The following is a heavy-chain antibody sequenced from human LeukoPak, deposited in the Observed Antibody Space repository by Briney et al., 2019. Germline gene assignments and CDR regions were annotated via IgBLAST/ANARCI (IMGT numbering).Heavy chain of an antibody. Sequence: PGGSLRLSCAASGFTFSTSWMHWVRQAPGKGLVWVSRIDDYGSRPNYADSVKGRFTISRDNAKNSLYLQMNSLRDEDTAVYYCARDRASYDILTGYYTDGFDYWGQGTLVTVSS. D-gene: IGHD3-9*01. CDR1: GFTFSTSW. CDR2: IDDYGSRP. J-gene: IGHJ4*02. V-gene: IGHV3-74*01. CDR3: ARDRASYDILTGYYTDGFDY.